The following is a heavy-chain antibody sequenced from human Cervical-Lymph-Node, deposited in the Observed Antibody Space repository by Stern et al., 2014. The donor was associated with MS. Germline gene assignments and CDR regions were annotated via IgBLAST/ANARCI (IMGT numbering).Heavy chain of an antibody. V-gene: IGHV1-69*01. J-gene: IGHJ4*02. CDR3: ASRIGYDSSGTLDY. CDR1: GGTFSSYA. Sequence: QVQLVQSGAEVKKPGSSVKVSCKASGGTFSSYAISWVRQAHGQGLEWMGGIIPIVGTANYAKKFQGRVTITADESTSTAYMELSSLGSEDKAGYYWASRIGYDSSGTLDYWGQGTLVTVSS. CDR2: IIPIVGTA. D-gene: IGHD3-22*01.